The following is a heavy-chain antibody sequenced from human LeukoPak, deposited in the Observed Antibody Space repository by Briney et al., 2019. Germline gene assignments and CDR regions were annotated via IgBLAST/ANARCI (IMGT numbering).Heavy chain of an antibody. CDR2: IIPIFGTA. Sequence: ASLKVSCKASGGTFSSYAISWVRQAPGQGLEWMGGIIPIFGTANYAQKFQGRDTITADETTSTAYMELRSLRSEAAAVYYCARVRMVRGVIITPLGDWGQGTLVTVSS. CDR3: ARVRMVRGVIITPLGD. D-gene: IGHD3-10*01. J-gene: IGHJ4*02. V-gene: IGHV1-69*01. CDR1: GGTFSSYA.